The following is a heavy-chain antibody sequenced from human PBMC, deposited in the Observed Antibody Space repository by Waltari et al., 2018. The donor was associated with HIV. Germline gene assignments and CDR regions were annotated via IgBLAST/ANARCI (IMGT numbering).Heavy chain of an antibody. CDR3: ARMVSSSGWYVFDY. J-gene: IGHJ4*02. V-gene: IGHV3-33*01. CDR1: GFTFRTYG. Sequence: QVHLVESGGGVVQPGRSLRLSCAASGFTFRTYGMHWVRQAPGKGLEWVAVIWYDGSNKYYADSVKGRFTISRDNSKNTLYLQMNSLRAEDTAVYYCARMVSSSGWYVFDYWGQGTLVNVSS. CDR2: IWYDGSNK. D-gene: IGHD6-19*01.